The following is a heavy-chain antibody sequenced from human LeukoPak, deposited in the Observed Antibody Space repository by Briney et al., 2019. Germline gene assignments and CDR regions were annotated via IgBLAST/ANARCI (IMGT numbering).Heavy chain of an antibody. CDR1: GGTFSSYA. CDR3: ARTDSSGLIDY. J-gene: IGHJ4*02. CDR2: IIPIFGIA. D-gene: IGHD3-22*01. V-gene: IGHV1-69*04. Sequence: SVKVSCKASGGTFSSYAISWVRQAPGQGLEWMERIIPIFGIANYAQKFQGRVTITADKSTSTAYMELSSLRSEDTAVYYCARTDSSGLIDYWGQGTLVTVSS.